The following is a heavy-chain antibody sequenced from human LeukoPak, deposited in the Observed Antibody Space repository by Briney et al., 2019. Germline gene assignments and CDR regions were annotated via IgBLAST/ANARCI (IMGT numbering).Heavy chain of an antibody. J-gene: IGHJ4*02. D-gene: IGHD3-22*01. CDR2: IYYSGST. CDR1: GGSVSSYY. Sequence: SETLSLTCTVSGGSVSSYYWSWTRQPPGKGLEWIGYIYYSGSTNYNPSLKSRVTISVDTSKNQFSLKLSSVTAADTAVYYCARDLKAYYYDSSTYYFDHWGQGTLVTVST. V-gene: IGHV4-59*02. CDR3: ARDLKAYYYDSSTYYFDH.